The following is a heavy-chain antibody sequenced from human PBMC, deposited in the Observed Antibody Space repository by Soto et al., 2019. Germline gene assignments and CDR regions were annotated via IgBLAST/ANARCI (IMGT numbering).Heavy chain of an antibody. CDR2: ISADNGNT. J-gene: IGHJ5*02. V-gene: IGHV1-18*01. D-gene: IGHD1-26*01. CDR1: GYTFTSYG. Sequence: QVQLVQSGAAVKKPGASVKVSCKASGYTFTSYGISWVRQAPGQGLEWMGWISADNGNTNYAKKLQGRVTMTTDTSTSTAYMELRRLRSDDTAVYYCAIDNKWATPLTVHRPRDLRSNWFDPWGQGTLVTVSS. CDR3: AIDNKWATPLTVHRPRDLRSNWFDP.